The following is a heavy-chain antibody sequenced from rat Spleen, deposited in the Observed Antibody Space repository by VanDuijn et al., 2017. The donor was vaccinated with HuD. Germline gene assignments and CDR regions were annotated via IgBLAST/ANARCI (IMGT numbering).Heavy chain of an antibody. Sequence: EVQLVESGGGAVQPGRSMKLSCAASGLSFSNYDMAWVRQAPTKGLEWVASINTSGGSIYYRDSVTGRFTISRDDGESTLLLQMNSLRSEDTATYYCARGGYFRYWGQGVMVTVSS. V-gene: IGHV5-25*01. J-gene: IGHJ2*01. D-gene: IGHD2-5*01. CDR1: GLSFSNYD. CDR2: INTSGGSI. CDR3: ARGGYFRY.